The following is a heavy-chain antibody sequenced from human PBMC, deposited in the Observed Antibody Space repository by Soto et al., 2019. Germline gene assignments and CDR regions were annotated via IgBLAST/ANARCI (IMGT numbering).Heavy chain of an antibody. CDR3: ARDGGWELNAIDY. J-gene: IGHJ4*02. Sequence: GGSLRLSCAASGFTFSSYGMHWVRQAPGKGLEWVAVIWYDGSNKYYADSVKGRFTISRDNSKNTLYLQMNSLRAEDTAVYYCARDGGWELNAIDYWGQGTLVTVSS. V-gene: IGHV3-33*01. CDR2: IWYDGSNK. CDR1: GFTFSSYG. D-gene: IGHD1-26*01.